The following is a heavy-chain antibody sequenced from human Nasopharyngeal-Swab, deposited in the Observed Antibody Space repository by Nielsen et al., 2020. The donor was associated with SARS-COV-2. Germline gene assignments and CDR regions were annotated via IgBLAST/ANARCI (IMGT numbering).Heavy chain of an antibody. Sequence: GGSLRLSCAASGFTFSSYAMHWVRQAPGKGPEWVAVISYDGSNKYYADSVKGRFTISRDNSKNTLYLQMNSLRAEDTAVYYCARVDGWFGELFVDYWGQGTLVTVSS. J-gene: IGHJ4*02. V-gene: IGHV3-30-3*01. CDR1: GFTFSSYA. CDR3: ARVDGWFGELFVDY. CDR2: ISYDGSNK. D-gene: IGHD3-10*01.